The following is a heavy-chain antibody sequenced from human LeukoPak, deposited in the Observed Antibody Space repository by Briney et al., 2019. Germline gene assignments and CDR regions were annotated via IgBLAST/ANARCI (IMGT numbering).Heavy chain of an antibody. CDR1: GGSVSSGSYY. D-gene: IGHD6-13*01. Sequence: SETLSLTCTVSGGSVSSGSYYWSWIRQPPGKGLEWIGYIYYTGSTNYNSSLKSRVTISVDTSKNQFSLKLSSVTAADTAVYYCARGASSSWNLDYWGQGTLITVSS. CDR2: IYYTGST. V-gene: IGHV4-61*01. J-gene: IGHJ4*02. CDR3: ARGASSSWNLDY.